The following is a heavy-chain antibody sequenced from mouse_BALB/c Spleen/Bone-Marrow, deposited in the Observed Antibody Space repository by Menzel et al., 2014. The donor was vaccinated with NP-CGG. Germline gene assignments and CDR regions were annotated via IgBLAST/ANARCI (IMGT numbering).Heavy chain of an antibody. CDR1: GFYIKDTY. D-gene: IGHD2-4*01. V-gene: IGHV14-3*02. CDR3: ALYYDCDIGY. Sequence: EVKLEESGAELVKPGASVKLSCTASGFYIKDTYMHWVKQRPEQGLEWIGRIDPANGDTKYDPKFQGKATITADTSSNTAYLQLSSLTTEDTAVYYCALYYDCDIGYWGQGTTLTVSS. CDR2: IDPANGDT. J-gene: IGHJ2*01.